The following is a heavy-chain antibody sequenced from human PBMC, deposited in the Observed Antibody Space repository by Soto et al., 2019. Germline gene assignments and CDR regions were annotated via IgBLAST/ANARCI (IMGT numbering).Heavy chain of an antibody. CDR3: AMQKLITFFGVISKTGFDP. V-gene: IGHV1-69*13. D-gene: IGHD3-3*01. Sequence: SVKVSCKASGGTFSSYAISWVLQAPGQGLEWMGWIIPIFGTANYAQKFQGRVTITADESTSTAYMELSSLSSEDRAVFYCAMQKLITFFGVISKTGFDPWGQEPLFTV. CDR2: IIPIFGTA. CDR1: GGTFSSYA. J-gene: IGHJ5*02.